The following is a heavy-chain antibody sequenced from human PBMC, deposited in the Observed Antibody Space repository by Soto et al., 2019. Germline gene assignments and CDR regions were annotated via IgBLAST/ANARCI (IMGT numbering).Heavy chain of an antibody. Sequence: QVQLVQSGAEVKKPGSSVKVSCQASGGTFRGYAISWVRQAPGQGLEWLGGILPTSVTPNYAQKFQGRVTLTADESTNTAFLELRSLRSADTAVYYCARGYDVNSELDYWSQGTLVTVSS. J-gene: IGHJ4*02. CDR2: ILPTSVTP. V-gene: IGHV1-69*01. CDR1: GGTFRGYA. CDR3: ARGYDVNSELDY. D-gene: IGHD3-22*01.